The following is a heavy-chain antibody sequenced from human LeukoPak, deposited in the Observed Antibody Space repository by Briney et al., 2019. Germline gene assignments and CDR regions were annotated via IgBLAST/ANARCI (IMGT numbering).Heavy chain of an antibody. V-gene: IGHV3-7*01. Sequence: GGSLRLSCAASGFTFRNYWLSWLRQAPGRGLEWVAHIKQGGSEKSYVDSVKGRFTISRDNAKNSLYLQMNSLRAEDAAVYYCARDRSSAYYYGAFDVWGQGTMVTVSS. CDR3: ARDRSSAYYYGAFDV. J-gene: IGHJ3*01. CDR1: GFTFRNYW. CDR2: IKQGGSEK. D-gene: IGHD3-22*01.